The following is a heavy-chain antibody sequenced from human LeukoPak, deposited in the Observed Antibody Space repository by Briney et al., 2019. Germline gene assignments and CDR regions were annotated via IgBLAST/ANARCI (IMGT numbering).Heavy chain of an antibody. V-gene: IGHV4-31*03. D-gene: IGHD6-19*01. J-gene: IGHJ2*01. Sequence: PSQTLSLTCTVSGGSISSGDYYWSWIRQHPGKGLELIGYIYYSGSTYYNPSLKSRVTISVDASKNQFSLKLSSVTAADTAVYYCARCHSGPSGWYVLWYFDLWGRGTLVTVSS. CDR1: GGSISSGDYY. CDR3: ARCHSGPSGWYVLWYFDL. CDR2: IYYSGST.